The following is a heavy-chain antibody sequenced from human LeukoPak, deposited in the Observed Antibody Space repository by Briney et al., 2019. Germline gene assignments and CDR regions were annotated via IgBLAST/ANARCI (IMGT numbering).Heavy chain of an antibody. CDR1: GYTFTSYG. CDR2: ISAYNGNT. CDR3: ARVPFWSGYQSFDY. V-gene: IGHV1-18*01. J-gene: IGHJ4*02. D-gene: IGHD3-3*01. Sequence: ASVKVSCKASGYTFTSYGISWVRQAPGQGLEWMGWISAYNGNTNYAQKHQGRVTMTTDTSTSTAYMELRSLRSDDTAVYYCARVPFWSGYQSFDYWGQGTLVTVSS.